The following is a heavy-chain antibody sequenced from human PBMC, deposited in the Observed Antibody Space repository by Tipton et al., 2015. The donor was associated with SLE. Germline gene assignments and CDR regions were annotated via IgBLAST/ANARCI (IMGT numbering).Heavy chain of an antibody. Sequence: TLSLTCTVSDGSIRDYYWTWIRQPAGEGLEWIGRIYASGSTDYNPSLKSRVTMSLGTSRNQFSLKLNSVTAADTAVYFCARHSLATAVFGYWGQGTLVTVST. V-gene: IGHV4-4*07. D-gene: IGHD6-13*01. J-gene: IGHJ4*02. CDR3: ARHSLATAVFGY. CDR1: DGSIRDYY. CDR2: IYASGST.